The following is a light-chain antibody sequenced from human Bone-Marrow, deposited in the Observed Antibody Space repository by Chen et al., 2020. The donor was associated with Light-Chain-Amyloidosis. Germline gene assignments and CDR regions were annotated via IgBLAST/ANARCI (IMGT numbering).Light chain of an antibody. CDR2: EVT. CDR1: STYAGGNNH. V-gene: IGLV2-14*01. J-gene: IGLJ1*01. Sequence: QSALTQPASVSGSSGQSITISCTGTSTYAGGNNHVSWYQQHPDKAPKLMIYEVTNRPSWVTARVSGSKSDNTASLTISGLQSEDEADYFCRSYTITNNLVFGSGTRVNVL. CDR3: RSYTITNNLV.